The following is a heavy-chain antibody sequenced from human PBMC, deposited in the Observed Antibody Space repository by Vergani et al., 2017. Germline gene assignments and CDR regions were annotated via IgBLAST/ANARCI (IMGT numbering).Heavy chain of an antibody. CDR2: ISWNSGAV. D-gene: IGHD5-12*01. CDR3: TKGSVYYHDSAGHGYDPYTGFDL. V-gene: IGHV3-9*01. Sequence: EVDLVESGGGLAQPGGSLRLSCEASGITFWKFGMHWVRQGPGKGLEWVSGISWNSGAVDYADSVRCRFTLSRDNAKNSLFLEMNSLRFEDTAVYFCTKGSVYYHDSAGHGYDPYTGFDLWGQGTLVTVSS. CDR1: GITFWKFG. J-gene: IGHJ3*01.